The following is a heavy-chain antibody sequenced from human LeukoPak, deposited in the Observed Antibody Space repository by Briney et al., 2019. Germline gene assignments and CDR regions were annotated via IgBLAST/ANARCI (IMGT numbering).Heavy chain of an antibody. D-gene: IGHD3-22*01. J-gene: IGHJ4*02. CDR1: GGSISDYY. Sequence: PSETLSLSCTVSGGSISDYYWSWIRQPAGKGLEWIGRIYISGTTNYNPSLMSRITMSLDTSKNQLSLRLSPVPASDTAVYYCARDGAGSGYIHYWGQGTLITVSS. CDR2: IYISGTT. CDR3: ARDGAGSGYIHY. V-gene: IGHV4-4*07.